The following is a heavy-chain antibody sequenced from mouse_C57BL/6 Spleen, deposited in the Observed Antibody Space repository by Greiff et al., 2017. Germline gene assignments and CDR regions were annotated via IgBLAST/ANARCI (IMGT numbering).Heavy chain of an antibody. D-gene: IGHD1-1*01. V-gene: IGHV1-53*01. J-gene: IGHJ1*03. CDR2: INPSNGGT. Sequence: QVQLQQPGTELVKPGASVKLSCKASGYTFTSYWMHWVKQRPGQGLEWIGNINPSNGGTNYNAKFKSKATLTVDKSSSTAYMQLSSLTSEDSAYYYCASSYYGSSYWYFDVWGTGTTVTVSS. CDR3: ASSYYGSSYWYFDV. CDR1: GYTFTSYW.